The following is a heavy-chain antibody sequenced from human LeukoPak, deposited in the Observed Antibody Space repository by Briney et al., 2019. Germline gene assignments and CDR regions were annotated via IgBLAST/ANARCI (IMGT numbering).Heavy chain of an antibody. D-gene: IGHD3-16*02. CDR2: ISSSSSYI. CDR1: GFTFSSYS. V-gene: IGHV3-21*01. Sequence: GGSLRLSCAASGFTFSSYSMNWVRQAPGKGLEWVSSISSSSSYIYYADSVKGRFTISRDNAKNSLYLQVNSLRAEDTAVYYCARAGGGYLYYSDYWGQGTLVTVSS. J-gene: IGHJ4*02. CDR3: ARAGGGYLYYSDY.